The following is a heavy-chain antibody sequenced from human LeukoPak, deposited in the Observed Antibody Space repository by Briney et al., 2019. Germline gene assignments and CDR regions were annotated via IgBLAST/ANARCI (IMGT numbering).Heavy chain of an antibody. V-gene: IGHV3-21*01. CDR2: ISSSSSYI. CDR3: ARDYCSSPSCARLDAFDI. Sequence: GGSLRLSCAASGFTFGSYSMNWVRQAPGKGLEWVSSISSSSSYIYYADSVKGRFTISRDNAKNSVYLQMNSLRAEDTAVYYCARDYCSSPSCARLDAFDIWGQGTLVTVST. CDR1: GFTFGSYS. J-gene: IGHJ3*02. D-gene: IGHD2-2*01.